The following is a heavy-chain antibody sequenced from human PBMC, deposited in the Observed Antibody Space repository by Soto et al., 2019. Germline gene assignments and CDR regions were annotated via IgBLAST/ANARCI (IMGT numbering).Heavy chain of an antibody. V-gene: IGHV4-30-2*01. CDR1: RGSISSGGYS. J-gene: IGHJ4*02. D-gene: IGHD2-2*01. CDR3: ARVPDY. CDR2: MYHSGST. Sequence: QLQLQESGSGLVKPSQTLSLTCAVSRGSISSGGYSWSWIRQPPGKVLAWIGYMYHSGSTYYNPSLESRVTISIDRSKNQFSLKLSSVTAADTAVYYCARVPDYWGQGILVTVSS.